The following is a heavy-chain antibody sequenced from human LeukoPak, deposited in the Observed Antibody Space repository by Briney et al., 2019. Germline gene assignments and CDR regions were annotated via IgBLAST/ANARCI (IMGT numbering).Heavy chain of an antibody. CDR1: GIPFSCSW. J-gene: IGHJ4*02. CDR2: IKGDGIET. CDR3: ARDVVLGSGSCAS. Sequence: GSLKLSFAAPGIPFSCSWMQRVRPAPGKGLVWVSPIKGDGIETNYADSVKGRFTVSRDNAKNTLFLQMNSLRAEDTAVYFCARDVVLGSGSCASWGQGTLVTVSS. D-gene: IGHD3-10*01. V-gene: IGHV3-74*01.